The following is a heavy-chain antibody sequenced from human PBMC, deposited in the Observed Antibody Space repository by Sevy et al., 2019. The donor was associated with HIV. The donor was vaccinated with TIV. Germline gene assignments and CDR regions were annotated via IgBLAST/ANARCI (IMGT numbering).Heavy chain of an antibody. Sequence: GESLKISCKGSGYDFSTSWIAWVRQMPGKGLELMGIIFPGDSDTRYSPSFQGQVTISADKSIRTSYLQWRSLKASYTAIYYCARRGILLRGGDYFYYGLDVWGQGTTVTVSS. CDR3: ARRGILLRGGDYFYYGLDV. CDR2: IFPGDSDT. D-gene: IGHD1-26*01. CDR1: GYDFSTSW. J-gene: IGHJ6*02. V-gene: IGHV5-51*01.